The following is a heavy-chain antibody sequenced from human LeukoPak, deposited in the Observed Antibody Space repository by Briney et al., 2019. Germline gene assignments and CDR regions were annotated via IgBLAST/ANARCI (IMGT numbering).Heavy chain of an antibody. D-gene: IGHD3-22*01. J-gene: IGHJ3*02. CDR1: GFTFSSYG. V-gene: IGHV3-30*02. Sequence: PGGSLRLSCAAPGFTFSSYGMHWVRQAPGKGLEWVAFIRYDGSNKYYADSVKGRFTISRDNSKNTLYLQMNSLRAEDTAVYYCTNHYYDSMEAFDIWGQGTMVTVSS. CDR3: TNHYYDSMEAFDI. CDR2: IRYDGSNK.